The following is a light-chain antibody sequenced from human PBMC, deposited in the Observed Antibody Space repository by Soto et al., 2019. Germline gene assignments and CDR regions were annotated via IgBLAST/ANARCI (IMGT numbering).Light chain of an antibody. J-gene: IGKJ1*01. CDR2: DAS. CDR3: LQHNTYPPT. V-gene: IGKV1-5*01. Sequence: EIQGTQSRSTLSGSVGDRFTITCRASNSIRSWLAWYQQKPGKAPKVLIHDASSLESGVPSRFSGSGSGTEFTLTISSLQPEDFATYYCLQHNTYPPTFGQGTKVDIK. CDR1: NSIRSW.